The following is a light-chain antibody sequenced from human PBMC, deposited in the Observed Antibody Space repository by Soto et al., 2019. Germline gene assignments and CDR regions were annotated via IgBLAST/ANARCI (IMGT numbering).Light chain of an antibody. CDR3: LQYHNLCA. CDR1: QNIYSN. V-gene: IGKV3-15*01. CDR2: RAH. Sequence: IVMTRSPATMAVSAGERVTXTCRASQNIYSNVAWYQQRPGHAPSLLIYRAHTKAPGIPATLGGSGSGTEFTLTISSLQSEDFTVYSCLQYHNLCAFGQGTKV. J-gene: IGKJ1*01.